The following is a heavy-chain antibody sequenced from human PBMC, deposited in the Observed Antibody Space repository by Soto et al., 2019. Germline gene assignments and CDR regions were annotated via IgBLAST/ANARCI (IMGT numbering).Heavy chain of an antibody. CDR3: ASPVTIFGAGYAFDI. CDR2: IIPILGIA. D-gene: IGHD3-3*01. J-gene: IGHJ3*02. CDR1: GGTFSSYT. Sequence: SVKVSCKASGGTFSSYTISWVRQAPGQGLEWMGRIIPILGIANYAQKFQGRVTITADKSTSTAYMELSSLRSEDTAVYYCASPVTIFGAGYAFDIWGQGTMVTVSS. V-gene: IGHV1-69*02.